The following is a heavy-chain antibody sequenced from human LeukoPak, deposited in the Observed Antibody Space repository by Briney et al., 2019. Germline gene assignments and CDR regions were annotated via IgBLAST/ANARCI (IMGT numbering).Heavy chain of an antibody. D-gene: IGHD6-13*01. CDR1: GFTFSSYG. CDR3: AKDLVGRGRIAAAGADY. V-gene: IGHV3-30*02. Sequence: PGGSLRLSCAASGFTFSSYGMHWVRQAPGKGLEGVAFIRYDGSNKYYADSVKGRFTISRDNSKNTLYLQMNSLRAEDTAVYYCAKDLVGRGRIAAAGADYWGQGTLVTVSS. J-gene: IGHJ4*02. CDR2: IRYDGSNK.